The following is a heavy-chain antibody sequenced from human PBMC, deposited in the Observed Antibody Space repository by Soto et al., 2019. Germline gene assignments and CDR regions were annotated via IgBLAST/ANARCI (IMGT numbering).Heavy chain of an antibody. CDR2: TSNDGINT. D-gene: IGHD1-1*01. V-gene: IGHV3-30-3*01. Sequence: QVQLVESGGGVVQPGRSLRLSCAASAFTLSKFVMHWVRQAPGKGLDWLAVTSNDGINTYYAGFVKGRFTISRDNSKNMVYLQMNSLRDEDTAVYYCARGNMDVWGQGTTVIVSS. CDR1: AFTLSKFV. J-gene: IGHJ6*02. CDR3: ARGNMDV.